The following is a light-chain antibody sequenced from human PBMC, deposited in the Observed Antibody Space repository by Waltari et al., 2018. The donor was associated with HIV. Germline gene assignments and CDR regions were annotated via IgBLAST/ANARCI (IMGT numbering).Light chain of an antibody. V-gene: IGLV1-44*01. CDR3: AAWDDGLNAL. CDR2: NSN. J-gene: IGLJ2*01. CDR1: RSNIGRHA. Sequence: QSVLTQPPSASGTTGQRVTISCSGRRSNIGRHAVTWYQQLPGTAPKLLIYNSNQRPSGVPDRFSGSKSGTSASLAISGLQSEDEGAYYCAAWDDGLNALFGGGTKLTV.